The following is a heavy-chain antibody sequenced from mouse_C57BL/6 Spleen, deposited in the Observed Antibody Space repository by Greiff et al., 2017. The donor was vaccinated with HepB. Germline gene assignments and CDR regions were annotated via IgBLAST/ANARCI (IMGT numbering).Heavy chain of an antibody. CDR3: ARYPGYFDY. J-gene: IGHJ2*01. CDR1: GYTFTSYW. Sequence: QVQLQQPGAELVMPGASVKLSCKASGYTFTSYWMHWVKQRPGQGLEWIGEIDPSDSYTNYNQKIKGKSTLTVDKSSSTAYMQLSSLTSEDSAVYYCARYPGYFDYWGQGTTLTVSS. CDR2: IDPSDSYT. V-gene: IGHV1-69*01.